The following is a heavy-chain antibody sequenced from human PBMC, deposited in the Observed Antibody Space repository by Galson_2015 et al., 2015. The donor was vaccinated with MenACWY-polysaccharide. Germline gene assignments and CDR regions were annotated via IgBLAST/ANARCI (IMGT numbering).Heavy chain of an antibody. CDR2: ISNGADST. J-gene: IGHJ4*01. Sequence: SLRLSCAASGFTFSSYAMSWVRQAPGKGLEWVSAISNGADSTYYADSGKGRFTISRDNSKNTLYLQMNSLRVDDTAVYYCAKDWDSSGYYSFDYWGQGTLATVSS. V-gene: IGHV3-23*01. CDR3: AKDWDSSGYYSFDY. D-gene: IGHD3-22*01. CDR1: GFTFSSYA.